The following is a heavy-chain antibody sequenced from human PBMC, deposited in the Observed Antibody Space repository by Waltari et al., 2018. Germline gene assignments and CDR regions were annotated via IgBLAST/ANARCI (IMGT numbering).Heavy chain of an antibody. CDR2: IYTSGDT. V-gene: IGHV4-61*09. CDR1: GGSISSGSYY. D-gene: IGHD1-7*01. CDR3: ARATGTMRGFDWFDP. Sequence: QVQLQESGPGLVKPSQTLSLTCTVSGGSISSGSYYWSWIRQPAGKGLEWIGYIYTSGDTNPTPSLKSRVTISVDTSKNQFSLKLSSVTAADTAVYYCARATGTMRGFDWFDPWGQGTLVTVSS. J-gene: IGHJ5*02.